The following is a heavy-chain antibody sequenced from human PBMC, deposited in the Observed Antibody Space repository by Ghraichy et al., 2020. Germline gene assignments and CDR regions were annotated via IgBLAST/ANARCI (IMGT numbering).Heavy chain of an antibody. V-gene: IGHV3-33*01. CDR2: ICNDGSIK. D-gene: IGHD3-22*01. CDR3: ARDDDSFRNGFDY. Sequence: GGSLRLSCAASGFTFSTYGMHWVRQAPGKGLEWVAVICNDGSIKYYADSVRDRFTISRDNSKNTLYLQMDSLRAEDTAVYYCARDDDSFRNGFDYWGQGTLVTVAS. J-gene: IGHJ4*02. CDR1: GFTFSTYG.